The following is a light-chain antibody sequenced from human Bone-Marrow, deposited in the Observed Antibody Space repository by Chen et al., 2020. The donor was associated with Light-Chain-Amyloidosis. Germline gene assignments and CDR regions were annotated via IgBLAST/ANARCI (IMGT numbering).Light chain of an antibody. Sequence: QSALTQPASVSGSPGQPIPISCTGSSSDVGNYNLVSWYQQHPGKAPKLMIFEVNKRPSGVSNRFSGSKSGNTASLTISGLLAEDEADYHCGSYAGSNTVVFGGGTKLTVL. CDR2: EVN. V-gene: IGLV2-23*02. J-gene: IGLJ2*01. CDR3: GSYAGSNTVV. CDR1: SSDVGNYNL.